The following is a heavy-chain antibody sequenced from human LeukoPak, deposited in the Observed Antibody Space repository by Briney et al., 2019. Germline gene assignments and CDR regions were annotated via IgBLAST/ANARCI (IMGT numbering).Heavy chain of an antibody. CDR1: GYTFTGYY. J-gene: IGHJ4*02. CDR2: INPNSGGT. D-gene: IGHD2-2*01. CDR3: ALIKGYCSSTSCSLIGYFDY. Sequence: ASVKVSCKASGYTFTGYYMHWVRQAPGQGLEWMGRINPNSGGTNYAQKFQGRVTMTRDTSISTAYMELSGLRSDDTAVYYCALIKGYCSSTSCSLIGYFDYWGQGTLVTVSS. V-gene: IGHV1-2*06.